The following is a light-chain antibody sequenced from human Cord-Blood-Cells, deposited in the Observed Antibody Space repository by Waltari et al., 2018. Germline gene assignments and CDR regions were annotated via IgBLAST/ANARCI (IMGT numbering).Light chain of an antibody. CDR1: SSDAVGYNY. Sequence: QSALTQPASVSGSPGQSITISCTGTSSDAVGYNYVSWYQQPPGKAPNLMIYDFSKRPSGVSNRFSGSKSGNTASLTISGLQAEDEADYYCSSYTSSSTFVVFGGGTKLTVL. CDR2: DFS. J-gene: IGLJ2*01. V-gene: IGLV2-14*01. CDR3: SSYTSSSTFVV.